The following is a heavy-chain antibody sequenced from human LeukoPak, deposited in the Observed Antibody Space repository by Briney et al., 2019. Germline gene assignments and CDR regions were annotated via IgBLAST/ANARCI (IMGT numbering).Heavy chain of an antibody. Sequence: KPGGSLRLSCAASGFTFSSYSMNWVRQAPGKGLEWVSSISSSSSYIYYADSVKGRFTISRDNAKNSLYLQMNSLRAEDTAVYYCARDSSSWYDFDYWGQETLVTVSS. J-gene: IGHJ4*02. CDR1: GFTFSSYS. D-gene: IGHD6-13*01. CDR2: ISSSSSYI. CDR3: ARDSSSWYDFDY. V-gene: IGHV3-21*01.